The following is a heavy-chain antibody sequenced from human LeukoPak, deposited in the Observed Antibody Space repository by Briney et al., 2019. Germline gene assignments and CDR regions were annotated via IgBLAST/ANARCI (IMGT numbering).Heavy chain of an antibody. Sequence: ASVKVSCKASGYTFTSYGISWVRQAPGQGPEWMGWISVYNGGTNFAEKFQDRVTLTTDTVNTAYMELRSLKSDDTAVYYCARRVFTAVDMQYFYYMDVWGQGTSVTVSS. CDR3: ARRVFTAVDMQYFYYMDV. D-gene: IGHD3-10*01. V-gene: IGHV1-18*01. CDR2: ISVYNGGT. J-gene: IGHJ6*03. CDR1: GYTFTSYG.